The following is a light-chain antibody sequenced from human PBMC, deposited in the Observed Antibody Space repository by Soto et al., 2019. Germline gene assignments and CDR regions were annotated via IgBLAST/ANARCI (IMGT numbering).Light chain of an antibody. CDR3: CSYAGSSTLGV. J-gene: IGLJ2*01. V-gene: IGLV2-23*01. CDR2: EGS. Sequence: QSALTQPASVSGSPGQSITISCTGASSDVGSYNLVSWYQQHPGKAPKLMIYEGSKRPSGVSNRFSGSKSGNTASLTISGLQAEDEADYYCCSYAGSSTLGVFGGGSKVTLL. CDR1: SSDVGSYNL.